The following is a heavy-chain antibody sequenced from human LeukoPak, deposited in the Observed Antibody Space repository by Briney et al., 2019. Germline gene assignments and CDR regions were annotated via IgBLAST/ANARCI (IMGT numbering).Heavy chain of an antibody. V-gene: IGHV3-23*01. D-gene: IGHD2-2*01. Sequence: GGSLRLSCADSGFTFSSYTMNWVRQAPGKGLEWVSGISSMGVSTYYADSVKGRFTISRDNSKNTLYLQMDSLGTEDTAAYYCARMPSTEIYYFYYRDVWGKGTTVTVSS. CDR1: GFTFSSYT. CDR2: ISSMGVST. J-gene: IGHJ6*03. CDR3: ARMPSTEIYYFYYRDV.